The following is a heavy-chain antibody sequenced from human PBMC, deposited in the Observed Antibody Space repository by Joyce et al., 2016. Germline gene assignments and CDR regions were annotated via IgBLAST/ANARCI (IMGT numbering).Heavy chain of an antibody. V-gene: IGHV3-21*01. D-gene: IGHD5-12*01. CDR1: GFTFSSYS. CDR2: ISSSSSYI. Sequence: EVQLVESGGGLVKPGGSLRLSCAASGFTFSSYSMNWVRQPPGKGLECVSSISSSSSYIYYADSVKGRFTISRDNAKNSLYLQMNSLRAEDTAVYYCASGYSGYDFEAYFDYWGQGILVTVSS. CDR3: ASGYSGYDFEAYFDY. J-gene: IGHJ4*02.